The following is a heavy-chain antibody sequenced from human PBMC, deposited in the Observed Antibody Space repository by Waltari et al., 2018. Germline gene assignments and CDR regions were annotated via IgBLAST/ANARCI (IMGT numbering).Heavy chain of an antibody. Sequence: VQLVESGGGVVQPGRSLRLSCAASGFTLSSYSMNWVRQAPGKGLEWVSSISSSSYIYYADSVKGRFTISRDNAKNSLYLQMNSLRAADTAVYYCARVQIAARRVIREAEYFQHWGQGTLVTVSS. CDR2: ISSSSYI. CDR3: ARVQIAARRVIREAEYFQH. CDR1: GFTLSSYS. J-gene: IGHJ1*01. V-gene: IGHV3-21*01. D-gene: IGHD6-6*01.